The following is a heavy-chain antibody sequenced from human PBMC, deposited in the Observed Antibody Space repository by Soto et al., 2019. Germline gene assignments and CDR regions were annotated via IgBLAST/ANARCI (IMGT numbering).Heavy chain of an antibody. J-gene: IGHJ5*02. Sequence: PSETLSLTCTVSGGSISSGGNYWSWIRQHPGKGLEWIGYIYYSGSTYYNPFLKSRVTISVDTSKNQFSLKLSSVTAADTAVYYCSRVTYYDFWSGYSNNWFXPWGQGTLVTVSS. CDR1: GGSISSGGNY. CDR2: IYYSGST. CDR3: SRVTYYDFWSGYSNNWFXP. V-gene: IGHV4-31*03. D-gene: IGHD3-3*01.